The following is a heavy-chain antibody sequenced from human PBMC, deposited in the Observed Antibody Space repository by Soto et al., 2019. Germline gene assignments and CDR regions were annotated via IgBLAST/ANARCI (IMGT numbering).Heavy chain of an antibody. J-gene: IGHJ4*02. CDR2: IYYSGNT. Sequence: QLQLQESDPGLVKPSETLSLTCTVSGGSISSSSSYWGWIRQPPGKGLEWIGSIYYSGNTYYNPSLQSRVTMSVDTSKKQFSLRLKSVTAADTAVYYCARGLYYYGAGSLPDYWGQGTLVTVSS. D-gene: IGHD3-10*01. V-gene: IGHV4-39*01. CDR3: ARGLYYYGAGSLPDY. CDR1: GGSISSSSSY.